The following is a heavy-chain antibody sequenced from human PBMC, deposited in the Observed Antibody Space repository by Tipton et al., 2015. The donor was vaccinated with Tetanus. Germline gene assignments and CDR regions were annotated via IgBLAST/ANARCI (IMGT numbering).Heavy chain of an antibody. V-gene: IGHV4-31*03. D-gene: IGHD1-26*01. CDR1: GGSISSGGYY. Sequence: LRLSCTVSGGSISSGGYYWSWIRQHPGKGLEWIGDIYYSGCTYYNPSLKSRVTISVDTSKNQFSLKLYSVTAADTAVYYCARDQARGARGWDYFDYWGQGTLVTVSS. CDR2: IYYSGCT. CDR3: ARDQARGARGWDYFDY. J-gene: IGHJ4*02.